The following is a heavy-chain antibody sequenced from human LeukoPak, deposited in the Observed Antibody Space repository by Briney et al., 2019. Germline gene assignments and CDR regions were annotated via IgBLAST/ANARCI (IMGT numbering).Heavy chain of an antibody. CDR2: IYYNGST. CDR1: GGSISSYY. D-gene: IGHD5-12*01. J-gene: IGHJ4*02. V-gene: IGHV4-59*08. CDR3: ARHFTSGYDYWGYFDY. Sequence: PSGTLSLTCTVSGGSISSYYWSWIRQPPGKGLEWIGYIYYNGSTNYNPSLKSRVTISVDTSKNQFSLKLSSVTAADTAVYYCARHFTSGYDYWGYFDYWGQGTLVTVSS.